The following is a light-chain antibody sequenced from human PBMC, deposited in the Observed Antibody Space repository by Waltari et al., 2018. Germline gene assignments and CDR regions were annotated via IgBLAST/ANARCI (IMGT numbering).Light chain of an antibody. CDR3: QQYGSSPRT. V-gene: IGKV3-20*01. J-gene: IGKJ1*01. CDR2: GAS. Sequence: EIVLTQSPGTLSLSPGERATLSCRASQSVSSNYLAWYQQKPGQAPRLFIYGASNRATGIPDRFSGSWSGTDFTLTINRLEPEDFAVYYCQQYGSSPRTFGQGTKVEIK. CDR1: QSVSSNY.